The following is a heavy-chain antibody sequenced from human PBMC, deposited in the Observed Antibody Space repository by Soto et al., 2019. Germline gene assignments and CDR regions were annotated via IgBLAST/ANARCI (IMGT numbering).Heavy chain of an antibody. CDR1: GYTLTSYA. CDR2: INTNTGNP. CDR3: ARDRTIFGVVVSRNWFDP. Sequence: ASVKVSCKASGYTLTSYAMNWVRQAPGQGLEWMGWINTNTGNPTYAQGFTGRFVFSLDTSVSTAYLQICSLKAEDTAVYYCARDRTIFGVVVSRNWFDPWGQGTLVTSPQ. D-gene: IGHD3-3*01. V-gene: IGHV7-4-1*01. J-gene: IGHJ5*02.